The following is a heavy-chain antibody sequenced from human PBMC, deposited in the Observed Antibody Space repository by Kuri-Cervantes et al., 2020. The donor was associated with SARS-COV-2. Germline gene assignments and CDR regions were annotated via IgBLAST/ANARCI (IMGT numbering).Heavy chain of an antibody. Sequence: GESLKISCAASGFTFSSYGMHWVRQAPGKGLEWVAVISYDGSNKYYADSVKGRFTISRDNSKNTLYLQMNSLRAEDTAVYYCARVRDEYSSSSPLDYWGQGTLVTVSS. CDR1: GFTFSSYG. J-gene: IGHJ4*02. CDR2: ISYDGSNK. V-gene: IGHV3-30*03. CDR3: ARVRDEYSSSSPLDY. D-gene: IGHD6-6*01.